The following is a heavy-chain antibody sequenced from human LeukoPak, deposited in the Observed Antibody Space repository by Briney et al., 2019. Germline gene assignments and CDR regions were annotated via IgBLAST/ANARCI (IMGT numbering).Heavy chain of an antibody. CDR1: GFTFSSYG. V-gene: IGHV3-30*18. Sequence: GRSLRLSCAASGFTFSSYGMHWVRQAPGKGLEWVAVISYDGTNKYYADSVKGRFTISRDNSKNTLYLQMNSLRAEDTAVYYCAKDQGRYGSGSYYSGYYYGMDVWGKGTTVTVSS. CDR2: ISYDGTNK. J-gene: IGHJ6*04. D-gene: IGHD3-10*01. CDR3: AKDQGRYGSGSYYSGYYYGMDV.